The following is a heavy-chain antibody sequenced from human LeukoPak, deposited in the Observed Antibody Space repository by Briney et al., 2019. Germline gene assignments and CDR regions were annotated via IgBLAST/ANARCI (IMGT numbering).Heavy chain of an antibody. J-gene: IGHJ3*01. Sequence: SETLSLTCSVSGGSTTGYFWTWIRQPPGKGPEWIGYVYYKGDTSYSPSLDSRVSISVDTSKKQFSLKLNSVTAADTAMCYCARHVTVTYDAFDLWGQGTMVTVSS. CDR1: GGSTTGYF. D-gene: IGHD4-11*01. V-gene: IGHV4-59*08. CDR3: ARHVTVTYDAFDL. CDR2: VYYKGDT.